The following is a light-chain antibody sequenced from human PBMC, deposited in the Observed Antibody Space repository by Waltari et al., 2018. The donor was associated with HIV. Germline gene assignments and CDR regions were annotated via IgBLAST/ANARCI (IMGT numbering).Light chain of an antibody. V-gene: IGKV3-20*01. CDR3: QQSGT. CDR2: GAS. CDR1: RSLNSWH. J-gene: IGKJ2*01. Sequence: EIVLTQSPVTLSLSPGERATLSCRATRSLNSWHLAWYQQTPGQTPRLLIYGASSRATGIPDRFNGSGSGPDFTLTIIRLEPDDFAMYYCQQSGTFGQGTRLEIK.